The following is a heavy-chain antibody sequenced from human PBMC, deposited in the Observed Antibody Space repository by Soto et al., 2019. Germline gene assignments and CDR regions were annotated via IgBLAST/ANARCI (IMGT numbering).Heavy chain of an antibody. D-gene: IGHD3-3*01. Sequence: SETLSLTCTVSGGSISSYYWSWIRQPPGKGLEWIGYIHYSGTTNHNPSLRSRVTISVDTSKNQFSLKLSSVTAADTAVYYCARGITIFGVVLDPWGQGTLVTVSS. CDR3: ARGITIFGVVLDP. J-gene: IGHJ5*02. V-gene: IGHV4-59*01. CDR2: IHYSGTT. CDR1: GGSISSYY.